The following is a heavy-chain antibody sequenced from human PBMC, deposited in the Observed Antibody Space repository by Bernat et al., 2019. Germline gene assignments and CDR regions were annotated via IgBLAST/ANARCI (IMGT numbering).Heavy chain of an antibody. D-gene: IGHD3-22*01. CDR1: GGSISSGGYY. J-gene: IGHJ5*02. CDR2: IYYSGST. V-gene: IGHV4-31*03. CDR3: ARVVRITMIVVADLGVNWFDP. Sequence: QVQLQESGPGLVKPSQTLSLTCTVSGGSISSGGYYWSWIGQHPGKGLEWIGYIYYSGSTYYNPSLKSRVTISVDTSKNQFSLKLSSVTAADTAVYYCARVVRITMIVVADLGVNWFDPWGQGTLVTVSS.